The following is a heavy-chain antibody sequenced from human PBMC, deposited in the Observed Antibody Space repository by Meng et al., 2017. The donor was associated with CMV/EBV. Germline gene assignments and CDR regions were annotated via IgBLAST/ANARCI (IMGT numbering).Heavy chain of an antibody. Sequence: VKLLHSVVGANQPGAALKDTCKSSVYIFAYYCMHWVRQAPGPGLEWMVMINRVDGNKNVAHKLPGSLSMTRETSTSTVYMDLSSLSSKDTAMYYCAREYPATWYFDHWGQGTLVTVSS. CDR2: INRVDGNK. J-gene: IGHJ4*02. CDR3: AREYPATWYFDH. D-gene: IGHD2-15*01. V-gene: IGHV1-46*04. CDR1: VYIFAYYC.